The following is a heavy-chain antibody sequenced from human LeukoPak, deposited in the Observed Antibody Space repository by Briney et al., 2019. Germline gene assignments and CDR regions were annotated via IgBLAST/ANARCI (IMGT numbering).Heavy chain of an antibody. CDR3: ARDRMTLRYYYYYMDV. CDR1: GYTFTGYY. D-gene: IGHD5-12*01. V-gene: IGHV1-2*02. J-gene: IGHJ6*03. Sequence: GASVKVSCKASGYTFTGYYMHWVRQAPGQGLEWMGWINPNSGDTNYAQKFQGRVTMTSDTSISTAYMELSRLRSDDTAVYYCARDRMTLRYYYYYMDVWGKGTTVTVSS. CDR2: INPNSGDT.